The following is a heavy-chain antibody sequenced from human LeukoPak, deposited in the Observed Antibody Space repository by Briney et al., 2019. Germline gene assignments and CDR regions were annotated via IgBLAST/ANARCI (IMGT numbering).Heavy chain of an antibody. CDR3: ARPPYGSGSYYPFDY. D-gene: IGHD3-10*01. J-gene: IGHJ4*02. CDR2: IKQDGSEK. Sequence: GGSLRLSCAASGFTFSDYNMRWIRQAPGKGLEWVANIKQDGSEKYYVDSVKGRFTISRDNAKNSLYLQMNSLRAEDTAVYYCARPPYGSGSYYPFDYWGQGTLVTVSS. V-gene: IGHV3-7*01. CDR1: GFTFSDYN.